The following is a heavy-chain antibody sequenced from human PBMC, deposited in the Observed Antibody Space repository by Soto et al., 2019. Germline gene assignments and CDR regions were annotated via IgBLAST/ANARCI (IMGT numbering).Heavy chain of an antibody. V-gene: IGHV2-5*02. J-gene: IGHJ4*02. CDR1: GFSLTTTGVG. CDR3: VHSFYDLSGPFLFDY. CDR2: IYWDDDR. Sequence: QITLKESGPTLVKPTQTLTLTCTFSGFSLTTTGVGVGWVRQPPGKALEWRALIYWDDDRRLSPSLKNRLTISRDTSKGQVVLSLTNMDPVDTATYYCVHSFYDLSGPFLFDYWGQGTLVTVSS. D-gene: IGHD3-22*01.